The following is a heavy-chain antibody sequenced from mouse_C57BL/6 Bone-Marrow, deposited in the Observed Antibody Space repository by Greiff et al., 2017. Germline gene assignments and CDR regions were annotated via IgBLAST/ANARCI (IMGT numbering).Heavy chain of an antibody. CDR2: ILPGSGST. D-gene: IGHD2-3*01. CDR3: ARLGPMMVTTYWDGY. V-gene: IGHV1-9*01. CDR1: GYTFTGYW. J-gene: IGHJ2*01. Sequence: QVQLKESGAELMKPGASVKLSCKATGYTFTGYWIEWVKQRPGHGLEWIGEILPGSGSTNYNEKFKGKATFIADTSSNKAYMQLSSLTTEDSAIYYCARLGPMMVTTYWDGYWGQGTTLTVSS.